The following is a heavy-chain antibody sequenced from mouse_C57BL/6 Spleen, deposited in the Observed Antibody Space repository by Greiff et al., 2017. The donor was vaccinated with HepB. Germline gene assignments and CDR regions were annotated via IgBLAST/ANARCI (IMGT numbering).Heavy chain of an antibody. Sequence: VQLQQSGAELVKPGASVKISCKASGYAFSSYWMNWVKQRPGKGLEGIGQIYPGDGDTNYNGKFKGKATLTADKSSSTAYMQLSSLTSEDSAVYFCARSGDYYGSSSAWFAYWGQGTLVTVSA. J-gene: IGHJ3*01. CDR1: GYAFSSYW. CDR2: IYPGDGDT. V-gene: IGHV1-80*01. D-gene: IGHD1-1*01. CDR3: ARSGDYYGSSSAWFAY.